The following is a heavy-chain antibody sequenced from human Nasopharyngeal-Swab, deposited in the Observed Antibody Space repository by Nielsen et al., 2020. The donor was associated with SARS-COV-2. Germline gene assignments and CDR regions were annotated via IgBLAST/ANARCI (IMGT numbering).Heavy chain of an antibody. CDR2: IRGKAYGGGT. CDR3: TLPAAANY. Sequence: GESLKISCSASGFTFSKYGMGWFRQAPGKGLEWVGFIRGKAYGGGTEYAASVKDRFTISRDDSKSIAYLQMNGLKPEDTAIYYCTLPAAANYWGQGTLVTVSS. D-gene: IGHD2-2*01. CDR1: GFTFSKYG. J-gene: IGHJ4*02. V-gene: IGHV3-49*03.